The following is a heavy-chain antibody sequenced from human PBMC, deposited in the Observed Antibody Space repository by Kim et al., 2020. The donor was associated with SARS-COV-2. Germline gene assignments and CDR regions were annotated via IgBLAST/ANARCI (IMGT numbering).Heavy chain of an antibody. V-gene: IGHV5-51*01. CDR2: IYAGDSDI. CDR3: SRSRYYSDIVAFVI. Sequence: GESLKISCTSVGYTFSIFWIGWVRQMPGKGLEWVGVIYAGDSDIKYSPSFEGQVTISVDKSINTAYLQWSSLKASDTAVYYCSRSRYYSDIVAFVIWGQG. D-gene: IGHD4-17*01. J-gene: IGHJ3*02. CDR1: GYTFSIFW.